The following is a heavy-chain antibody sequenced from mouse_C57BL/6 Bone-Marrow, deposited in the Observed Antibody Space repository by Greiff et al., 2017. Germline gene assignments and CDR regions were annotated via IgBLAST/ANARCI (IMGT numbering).Heavy chain of an antibody. CDR2: ILPGSGST. Sequence: VQLQQSGAELMKPGASVKLSCKATGYTFTGYWIEWVKQRPGHGLEWIGEILPGSGSTNYNEKFKGKATLTADKSSTTAYMQLSSLTTEDSSIYYCARSAAGHNYYFDYWGQGTTLTVSS. D-gene: IGHD3-3*01. CDR3: ARSAAGHNYYFDY. J-gene: IGHJ2*01. V-gene: IGHV1-9*01. CDR1: GYTFTGYW.